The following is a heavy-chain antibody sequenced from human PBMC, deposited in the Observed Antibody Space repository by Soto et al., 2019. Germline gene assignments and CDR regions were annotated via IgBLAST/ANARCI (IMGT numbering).Heavy chain of an antibody. CDR2: INPNSGGT. D-gene: IGHD3-22*01. CDR3: ARDLVSVDSSGYSPKYYYYHYGMDV. Sequence: ASVKVSCKASGYTFTGYYMHWVRQAPGQGLEWMGWINPNSGGTNYAQKYQGWVNMTRDTSISTAYMELSRLRSDDTAVYYCARDLVSVDSSGYSPKYYYYHYGMDVWGQGTTVTVPS. V-gene: IGHV1-2*04. J-gene: IGHJ6*02. CDR1: GYTFTGYY.